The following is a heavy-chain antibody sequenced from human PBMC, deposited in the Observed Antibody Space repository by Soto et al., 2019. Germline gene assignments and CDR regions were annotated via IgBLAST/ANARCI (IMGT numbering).Heavy chain of an antibody. CDR1: GGSISSYY. J-gene: IGHJ6*02. CDR3: AREGVSSSWYNYYGMDV. Sequence: SETLSLTCTVSGGSISSYYWSWIRQPPGKGLEWIGYIYYSGSTNYNPSLKSRVTISVDTSKNQFSLKLSSVTAADTAVYYCAREGVSSSWYNYYGMDVWGQGTTVTV. V-gene: IGHV4-59*01. D-gene: IGHD6-13*01. CDR2: IYYSGST.